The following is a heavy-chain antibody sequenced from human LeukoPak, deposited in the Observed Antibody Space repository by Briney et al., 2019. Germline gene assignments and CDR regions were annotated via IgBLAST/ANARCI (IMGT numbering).Heavy chain of an antibody. J-gene: IGHJ6*03. Sequence: ASVKVSYKASGYTFTGYYMHWVRQAPGQGLEWMGWINPKSGGSNYAQKFQGRVTMTRDTSISTAYMELSRLRSDDTAVYYCARDYCSSTSCYFYYYYYMDVWGKGTTVTVSS. CDR3: ARDYCSSTSCYFYYYYYMDV. CDR1: GYTFTGYY. V-gene: IGHV1-2*02. CDR2: INPKSGGS. D-gene: IGHD2-2*01.